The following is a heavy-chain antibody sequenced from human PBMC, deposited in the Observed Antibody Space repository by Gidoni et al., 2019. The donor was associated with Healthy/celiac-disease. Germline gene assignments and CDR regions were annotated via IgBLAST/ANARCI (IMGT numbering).Heavy chain of an antibody. CDR1: GGSIRSSSYY. CDR3: ARSGAAVAATVGNY. D-gene: IGHD6-19*01. Sequence: QLQLQESGPGLVTPPATLSLTCTVSGGSIRSSSYYWGWIRQPPGKGLEWVGSIYYSGSTYYNPSLKSRVTIAVDTSKNQFSLKLSSVTAADTAVYYCARSGAAVAATVGNYWGQGTLVTVSS. CDR2: IYYSGST. V-gene: IGHV4-39*07. J-gene: IGHJ4*02.